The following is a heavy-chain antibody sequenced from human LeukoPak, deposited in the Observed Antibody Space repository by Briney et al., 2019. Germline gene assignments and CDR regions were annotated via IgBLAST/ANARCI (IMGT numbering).Heavy chain of an antibody. D-gene: IGHD1-1*01. CDR1: GFTFSSYA. J-gene: IGHJ4*02. Sequence: GESLRLSCAASGFTFSSYAMNWVRQAPGKGLEWGSAISGSGDSTYYADSVKGRFTISRDNSKNTLYLQMNGLRADDTAVYYCVKDEGGVQLAYWGQGTLVTVSS. V-gene: IGHV3-23*01. CDR3: VKDEGGVQLAY. CDR2: ISGSGDST.